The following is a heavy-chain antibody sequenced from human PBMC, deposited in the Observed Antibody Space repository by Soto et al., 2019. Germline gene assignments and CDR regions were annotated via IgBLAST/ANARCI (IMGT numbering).Heavy chain of an antibody. CDR3: ARDQSWQDLVWWFDP. J-gene: IGHJ5*02. CDR1: GEGITSRS. D-gene: IGHD3-16*01. Sequence: VSAKVSWKACGEGITSRSLHWARHEPRQGLEWMGTINPSGGMTNYAQKFQGRVTMTRDTSTSTVYMELSSLTSEDTAVYYCARDQSWQDLVWWFDPWGQGTLVTVSS. CDR2: INPSGGMT. V-gene: IGHV1-46*03.